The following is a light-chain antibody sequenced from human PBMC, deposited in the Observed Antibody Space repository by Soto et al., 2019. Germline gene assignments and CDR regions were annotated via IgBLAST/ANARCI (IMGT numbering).Light chain of an antibody. CDR2: DVS. CDR3: QQCSYDLALS. V-gene: IGKV1D-13*01. CDR1: QGISSA. Sequence: AIQLTQSPSSLSASVGDRVNITCRASQGISSALAWYQQKPGKSPNLLIYDVSSLESGVPSRFSGSGSGTDFTVTISRLQREDFAAYYCQQCSYDLALSFGGGPKVEIK. J-gene: IGKJ4*01.